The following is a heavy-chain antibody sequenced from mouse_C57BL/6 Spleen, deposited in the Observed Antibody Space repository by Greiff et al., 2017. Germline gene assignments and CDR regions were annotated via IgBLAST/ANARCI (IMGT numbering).Heavy chain of an antibody. V-gene: IGHV3-6*01. D-gene: IGHD4-1*01. J-gene: IGHJ3*01. CDR3: ARGANWNPFAY. CDR1: GYSITSGYY. CDR2: ISYDGSN. Sequence: EVQLQESGPGLVKPSQSLSLTCSVTGYSITSGYYWNWIRQFPGNKLEWMGYISYDGSNNYNPSLKNRISITRDTSKNQFFLKLNSVTTEDTATYYCARGANWNPFAYWGQGTLVTVSA.